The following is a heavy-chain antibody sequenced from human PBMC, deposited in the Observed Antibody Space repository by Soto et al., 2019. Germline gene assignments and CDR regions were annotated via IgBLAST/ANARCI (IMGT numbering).Heavy chain of an antibody. CDR1: GDSVSSSSAT. V-gene: IGHV6-1*01. CDR3: ARNSGANFDY. D-gene: IGHD2-15*01. Sequence: SQTLSLTCAISGDSVSSSSATWNWIRQSPSRGLEWLGRTYSRSKWYNDYALSLKGRITINPDTSKNQFSLHLNSVTPEDTAVYYCARNSGANFDYWGQGTLVTVSS. J-gene: IGHJ4*02. CDR2: TYSRSKWYN.